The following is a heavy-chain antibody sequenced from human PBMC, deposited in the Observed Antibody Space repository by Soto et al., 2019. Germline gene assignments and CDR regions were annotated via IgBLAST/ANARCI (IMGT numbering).Heavy chain of an antibody. CDR2: ISTYSGDT. J-gene: IGHJ4*02. Sequence: ASVKVSCKASGYTFTTYGISWVRQAPGKGLEWMGWISTYSGDTKYAQKSQGRVTMTTDRSTSTAYMELRSLRSDDTALYYCAREYCRGSICYDPDYWGQGTLVTVSS. D-gene: IGHD2-15*01. CDR1: GYTFTTYG. CDR3: AREYCRGSICYDPDY. V-gene: IGHV1-18*01.